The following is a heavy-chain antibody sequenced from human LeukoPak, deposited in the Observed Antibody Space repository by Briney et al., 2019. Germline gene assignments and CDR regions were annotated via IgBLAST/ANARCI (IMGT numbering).Heavy chain of an antibody. J-gene: IGHJ6*03. V-gene: IGHV4-34*01. CDR1: GGSFSGYY. CDR3: ARLTKNDSGSFRFGKRKRGYMDV. Sequence: SETLSLTCAVYGGSFSGYYWSWIRQPPGKGLEWIGEINHSGSTNYNPSLKSRVTISVDTSKNQFSLKLSSVTAADTAVYYCARLTKNDSGSFRFGKRKRGYMDVWGKGTTVTISS. CDR2: INHSGST. D-gene: IGHD3-10*01.